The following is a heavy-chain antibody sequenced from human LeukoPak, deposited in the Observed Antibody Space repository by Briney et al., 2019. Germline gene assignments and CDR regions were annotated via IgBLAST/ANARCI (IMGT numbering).Heavy chain of an antibody. V-gene: IGHV3-33*01. CDR3: ARGQWLTTTENWFDP. J-gene: IGHJ5*02. CDR2: IWYDGSNK. CDR1: GFTFSSYG. D-gene: IGHD6-19*01. Sequence: GRSLRLSCAASGFTFSSYGMHWVRQAPGKGLERVAVIWYDGSNKYYADSVKGRFTISRDNSKNTLYLQMNSLRAEDTAVYYCARGQWLTTTENWFDPWGQGTLVTVSS.